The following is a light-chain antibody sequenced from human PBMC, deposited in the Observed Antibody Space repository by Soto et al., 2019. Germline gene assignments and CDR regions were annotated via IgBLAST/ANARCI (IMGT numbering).Light chain of an antibody. J-gene: IGLJ3*02. CDR2: EVS. Sequence: QSALTQPASVSGSRGQSITIPCTGTSSNVGRYNFVSWYRQYPGRGPELIIYEVSQRPSTFFNRFSASKSGNTASLTVSDLQSDDEADYYCCSYAGNNTLVFGGGTKLTVL. CDR1: SSNVGRYNF. CDR3: CSYAGNNTLV. V-gene: IGLV2-23*02.